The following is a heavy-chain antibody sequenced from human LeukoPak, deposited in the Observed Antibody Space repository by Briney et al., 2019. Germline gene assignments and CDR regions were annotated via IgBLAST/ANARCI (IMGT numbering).Heavy chain of an antibody. CDR3: AKNPPLASRVVVIFFDY. J-gene: IGHJ4*02. D-gene: IGHD3-22*01. CDR1: GFTFSSYD. CDR2: ISGSGGST. Sequence: GGSLRLSCAASGFTFSSYDMNWVRQAPGKGLEWDSGISGSGGSTYSVDSVKGRFTVSRDNSKNTLYLQMNSLRAEDTAVYYCAKNPPLASRVVVIFFDYWGQGTLVTVSS. V-gene: IGHV3-23*01.